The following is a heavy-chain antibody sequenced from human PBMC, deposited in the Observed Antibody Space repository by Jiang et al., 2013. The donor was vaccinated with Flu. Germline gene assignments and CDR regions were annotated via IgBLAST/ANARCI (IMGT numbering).Heavy chain of an antibody. CDR1: GYSITSGYY. D-gene: IGHD1-14*01. J-gene: IGHJ4*02. CDR2: IFHSGST. Sequence: VLLKPSEILSLTYTVSGYSITSGYYWGWIRQPPGKGLEWIGSIFHSGSTYFNPSLKSRVAISVDTSKNQFSLRLSSLTAADTAVYYCARLIPGYYFDYWGQGTLVTVSS. CDR3: ARLIPGYYFDY. V-gene: IGHV4-38-2*02.